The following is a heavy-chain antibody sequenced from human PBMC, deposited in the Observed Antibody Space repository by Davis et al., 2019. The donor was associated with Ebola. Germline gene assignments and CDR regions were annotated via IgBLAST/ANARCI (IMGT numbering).Heavy chain of an antibody. Sequence: GGSLRLSCAASGFTFSSYGMHWVRQAPGKGLEWVAVISYDGSNKYYADSVKGRFTISRDNSKNTLYLQMNSLRAEDTAVYYCAKVLDSGYYGVGAFDIWGQGTMVTVSS. D-gene: IGHD3-22*01. V-gene: IGHV3-30*18. CDR2: ISYDGSNK. J-gene: IGHJ3*02. CDR3: AKVLDSGYYGVGAFDI. CDR1: GFTFSSYG.